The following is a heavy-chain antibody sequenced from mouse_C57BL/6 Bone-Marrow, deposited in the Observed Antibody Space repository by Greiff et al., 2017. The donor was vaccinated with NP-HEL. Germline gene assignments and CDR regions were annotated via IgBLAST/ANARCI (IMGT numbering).Heavy chain of an antibody. D-gene: IGHD2-4*01. Sequence: EVKVVESGPELVKPGASVKISCKASGYTFTDYYMNWVKQSHGQSLEWIGDINPTNGGNSYNQKFKGKATLTVDTSSSTAYLQLRSLTSEDSAVFCCARATYFDYEDAMDFWGQGTSVTVSS. J-gene: IGHJ4*01. CDR3: ARATYFDYEDAMDF. CDR1: GYTFTDYY. V-gene: IGHV1-26*01. CDR2: INPTNGGN.